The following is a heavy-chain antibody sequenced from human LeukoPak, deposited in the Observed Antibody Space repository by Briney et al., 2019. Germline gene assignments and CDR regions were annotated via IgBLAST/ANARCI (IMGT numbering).Heavy chain of an antibody. CDR3: ARVETPTFYDAFDL. Sequence: GGSLRLSCAASGFTFSSYAMHWVRQAPGKGLEWVAVISYDGSNKYYADSVKGRFTISRDNAKDSLFLQMNSLRDEDTAVYYCARVETPTFYDAFDLWGQGTMVTVSS. CDR2: ISYDGSNK. J-gene: IGHJ3*01. V-gene: IGHV3-30-3*01. CDR1: GFTFSSYA. D-gene: IGHD2/OR15-2a*01.